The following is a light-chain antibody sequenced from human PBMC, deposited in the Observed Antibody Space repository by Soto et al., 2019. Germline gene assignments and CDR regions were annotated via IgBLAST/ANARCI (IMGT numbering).Light chain of an antibody. CDR1: QSVSSY. CDR2: DTS. V-gene: IGKV3-11*01. CDR3: QQRSDWPPT. J-gene: IGKJ2*01. Sequence: EIVLTQSPATLSLSPGERATLSCRASQSVSSYLAWYQQKPGQAPRLLIYDTSNRATGIPARFSGSGSGTDFTLTINSLEPEDFVVYYCQQRSDWPPTFGQGTKLEIK.